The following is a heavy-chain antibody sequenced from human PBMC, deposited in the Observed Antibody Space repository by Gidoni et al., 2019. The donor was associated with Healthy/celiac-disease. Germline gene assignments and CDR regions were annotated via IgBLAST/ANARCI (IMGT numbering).Heavy chain of an antibody. J-gene: IGHJ4*02. Sequence: EVQLLEPGAGLVQPGGSLSPSCAASGFTFSSYAMSWDRQAPGKGLAWVSAISGSGGSTYYADSVKGRFTISRDNSKDTLYLQMNSLRAEDTAVYYCAKGLGDPHDYWGQGTLVTVSA. CDR1: GFTFSSYA. D-gene: IGHD4-17*01. CDR3: AKGLGDPHDY. CDR2: ISGSGGST. V-gene: IGHV3-23*01.